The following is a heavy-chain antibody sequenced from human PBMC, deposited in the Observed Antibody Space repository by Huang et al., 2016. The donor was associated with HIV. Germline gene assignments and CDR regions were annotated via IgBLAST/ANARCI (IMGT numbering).Heavy chain of an antibody. V-gene: IGHV4-34*01. CDR1: GGSFSGYY. Sequence: QVQLRQWGAGLVKPSETLSLTCAVYGGSFSGYYWTWIRQSPGQGLAWIGQITHLGKNNYQPSLRRRVTISKDTAKNQFSVQLTAGSAADTGVYFCARGKAADSAWYGVYYFDYWGEGALVTVTS. D-gene: IGHD6-19*01. J-gene: IGHJ4*02. CDR2: ITHLGKN. CDR3: ARGKAADSAWYGVYYFDY.